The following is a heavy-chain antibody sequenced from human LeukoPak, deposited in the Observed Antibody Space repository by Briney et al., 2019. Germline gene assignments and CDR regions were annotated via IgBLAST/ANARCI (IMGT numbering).Heavy chain of an antibody. Sequence: VASVKVSCKTSGYTFTSYGISWVRQAPGQGLEWMGWISAYNGNTNYAQKVQGRVTMTTDTSTSTAYMELRSLRSDDTAVYYCARLRDVELPAYYYYGMDVWGQGTTVTVSS. D-gene: IGHD1-26*01. CDR2: ISAYNGNT. J-gene: IGHJ6*02. CDR3: ARLRDVELPAYYYYGMDV. V-gene: IGHV1-18*01. CDR1: GYTFTSYG.